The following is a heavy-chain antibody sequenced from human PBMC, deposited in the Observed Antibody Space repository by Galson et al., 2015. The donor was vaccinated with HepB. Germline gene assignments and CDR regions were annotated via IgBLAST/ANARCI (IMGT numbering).Heavy chain of an antibody. CDR1: GFTVSSNY. CDR2: IYSGGST. J-gene: IGHJ3*02. CDR3: ASDNWNERRLDAFDI. Sequence: SLRLSCAASGFTVSSNYMSWVRQAPGKGLEWVSVIYSGGSTYYADSVKGRFTISRDNSKNTLYLQMNSLRAEDTAVYYRASDNWNERRLDAFDIWGQGTMVTVSS. V-gene: IGHV3-66*01. D-gene: IGHD1-20*01.